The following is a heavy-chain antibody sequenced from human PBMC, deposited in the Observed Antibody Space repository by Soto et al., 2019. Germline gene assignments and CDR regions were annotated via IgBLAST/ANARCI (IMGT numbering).Heavy chain of an antibody. J-gene: IGHJ4*02. CDR3: ARGNVVAIDY. CDR2: IYHSGGT. D-gene: IGHD2-21*01. V-gene: IGHV4-30-2*01. CDR1: GGSLSSSSYS. Sequence: SETLCLTCPVAGGSLSSSSYSWSWIRQPPGKGLEWIGYIYHSGGTYYNPSLKSRVTISVDRSKNQFSLKLSSVTAADTAVYYCARGNVVAIDYWGQGTLVTVSS.